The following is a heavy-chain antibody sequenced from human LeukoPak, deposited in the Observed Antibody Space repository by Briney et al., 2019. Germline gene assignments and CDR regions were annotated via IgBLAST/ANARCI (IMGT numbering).Heavy chain of an antibody. CDR2: ISADNRKT. CDR1: DYTFTTYG. D-gene: IGHD3-10*01. CDR3: ARVRYGVRGVIIRSYYYYYMDV. V-gene: IGHV1-18*01. Sequence: GASVKVSCKASDYTFTTYGINWVRQAPGQGLEWMGWISADNRKTNYAKKLQGNNGNTIYAQKFQGRVTMTTDISTSTAYMELRSLRSDDTAVYYCARVRYGVRGVIIRSYYYYYMDVWGKGTTVTISS. J-gene: IGHJ6*03.